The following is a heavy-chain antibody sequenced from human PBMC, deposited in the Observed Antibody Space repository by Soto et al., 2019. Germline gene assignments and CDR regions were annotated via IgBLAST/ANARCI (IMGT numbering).Heavy chain of an antibody. CDR1: GFTFSSYA. D-gene: IGHD1-1*01. V-gene: IGHV3-23*01. Sequence: EVQLLESGGGLVQPGGSLTLSCAASGFTFSSYAMSWVRQAPGKGLEWVSAISGSGGSTYYADSVKGRFTISRDNSKNTLYLQMNSVRAEDTAVYYCAKDGMANWNDGRSDPWGQGTLVTVSS. J-gene: IGHJ5*02. CDR2: ISGSGGST. CDR3: AKDGMANWNDGRSDP.